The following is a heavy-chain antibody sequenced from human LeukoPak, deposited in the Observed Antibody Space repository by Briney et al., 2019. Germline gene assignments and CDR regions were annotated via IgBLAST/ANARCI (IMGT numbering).Heavy chain of an antibody. J-gene: IGHJ4*02. CDR1: GFTFDNYA. D-gene: IGHD5-18*01. V-gene: IGHV3-23*01. Sequence: GGSLRLSCAASGFTFDNYAMSWVRQAPGKGLEWVSSISGSGGSTYYADSLKGRFTISRDNSKNTLYLQMNRLRAEDTAVYYCARDREYSYGFFDYWGQGTLVTVSS. CDR3: ARDREYSYGFFDY. CDR2: ISGSGGST.